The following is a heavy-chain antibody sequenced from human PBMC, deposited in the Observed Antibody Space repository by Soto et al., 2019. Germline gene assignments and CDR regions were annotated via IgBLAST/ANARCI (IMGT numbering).Heavy chain of an antibody. CDR1: GYTFTDYG. CDR3: AREEGISDWHAFDY. D-gene: IGHD6-19*01. V-gene: IGHV1-18*04. CDR2: ISTYNGNT. Sequence: QVQLVQSGAEVKKPGASVKVSCKASGYTFTDYGISWVRQAPGQGLEWMGWISTYNGNTIYAQKIQGRVTMTTDTSTSTAYVELRSLRSDDTAVYYCAREEGISDWHAFDYWGHGTLVTVSS. J-gene: IGHJ4*01.